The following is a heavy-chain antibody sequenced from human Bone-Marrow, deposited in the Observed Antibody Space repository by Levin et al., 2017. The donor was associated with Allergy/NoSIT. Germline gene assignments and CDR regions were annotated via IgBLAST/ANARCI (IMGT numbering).Heavy chain of an antibody. CDR3: AKTVYSGTYWVYHYYGMDV. V-gene: IGHV3-23*01. D-gene: IGHD1-26*01. CDR2: ISHSGEFK. Sequence: PGGSLRLSCAASGFSFNSYAMTWVRQAPGKGLEWVASISHSGEFKYYADSAKGRFTISRANSQNTLYLQVNSLRAEDTALYYCAKTVYSGTYWVYHYYGMDVWGQGTTVTVSS. J-gene: IGHJ6*02. CDR1: GFSFNSYA.